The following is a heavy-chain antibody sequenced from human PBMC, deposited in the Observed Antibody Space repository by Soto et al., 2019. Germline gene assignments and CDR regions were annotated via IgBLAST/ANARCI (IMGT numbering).Heavy chain of an antibody. J-gene: IGHJ4*02. CDR3: ARERGDYGDYVFDY. V-gene: IGHV1-18*01. Sequence: QVQLVQSGAEVKKPGASVKVSCKASGYTFTSYGISWVRQAPGQGLEWMGWISAYNGNTNYAQKLQGRVTMTTDTSPSKAYMELRRLRSDDTALYYCARERGDYGDYVFDYWGQGTLVTVSS. CDR1: GYTFTSYG. D-gene: IGHD4-17*01. CDR2: ISAYNGNT.